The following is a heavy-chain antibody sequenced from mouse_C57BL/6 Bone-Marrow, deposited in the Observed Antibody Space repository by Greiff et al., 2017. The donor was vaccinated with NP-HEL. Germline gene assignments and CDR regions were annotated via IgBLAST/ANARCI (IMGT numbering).Heavy chain of an antibody. CDR3: ASWEVVAPYAMDY. CDR1: GYSITSGYY. Sequence: EVKLMESGPGLVKPSQSLSLTCSVTGYSITSGYYWNWIRQFPGNKLEWMGYISYDGSNNYNPSLKNRNSITRDTSKNQFFLKLNSVTTEDTATYYCASWEVVAPYAMDYWGQGTSVTVSS. D-gene: IGHD1-1*01. J-gene: IGHJ4*01. CDR2: ISYDGSN. V-gene: IGHV3-6*01.